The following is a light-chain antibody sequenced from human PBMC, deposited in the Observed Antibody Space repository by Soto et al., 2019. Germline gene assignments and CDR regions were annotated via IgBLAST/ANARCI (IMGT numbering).Light chain of an antibody. J-gene: IGKJ4*01. CDR2: GAS. Sequence: DIQMTQSPSAMSASVGDRVTITCRASQGISNYLAWFQQKPGKVPKRLIYGASSLQGGVPSRFSGSGSGTEFTLTISSLRPEDFATYYCLQHNSYPLTFGGGTKVDI. CDR3: LQHNSYPLT. V-gene: IGKV1-17*03. CDR1: QGISNY.